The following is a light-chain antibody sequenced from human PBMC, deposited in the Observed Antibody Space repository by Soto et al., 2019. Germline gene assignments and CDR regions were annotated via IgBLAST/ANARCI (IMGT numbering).Light chain of an antibody. CDR3: LQDYNYPLT. CDR1: QGIRND. V-gene: IGKV1-6*01. CDR2: AAS. J-gene: IGKJ4*01. Sequence: AIQMTQSPSSLSASLGDRVTITCRASQGIRNDLGWYQQKPGKAPKLLIYAASSLQSGVPSRFSGSGSGTAFTLTISSLQPEDFAPYYCLQDYNYPLTFGGGTKVEIK.